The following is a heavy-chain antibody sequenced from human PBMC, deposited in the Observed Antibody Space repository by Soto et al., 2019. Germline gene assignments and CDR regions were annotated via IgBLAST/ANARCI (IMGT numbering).Heavy chain of an antibody. Sequence: EVQLLESGGGLVQPGGSLTLSCAASGFTFNNYAMNWVRQAPGKGLEWVSAISGSGDKTYYADSVKGRFTISRDIYNNVVYLQINSLGAADTARYYCAKVLNRFRYYFDYWGQGTLVTVSS. V-gene: IGHV3-23*01. CDR1: GFTFNNYA. D-gene: IGHD3-16*01. CDR2: ISGSGDKT. CDR3: AKVLNRFRYYFDY. J-gene: IGHJ4*02.